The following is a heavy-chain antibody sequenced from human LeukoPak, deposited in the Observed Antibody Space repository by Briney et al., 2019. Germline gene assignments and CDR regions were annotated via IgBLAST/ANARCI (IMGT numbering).Heavy chain of an antibody. CDR3: ARNPPYCTSTDCYNDY. Sequence: ASVKVSCKASGYTFTIYYMHWVRQAPGQGLERMGWINPNSGATTYAQRFQGRVTMTRDTSISTAYMELSGLTSDDTGVYYCARNPPYCTSTDCYNDYWGQGTLVTVSS. CDR2: INPNSGAT. V-gene: IGHV1-2*02. J-gene: IGHJ4*02. D-gene: IGHD2-2*02. CDR1: GYTFTIYY.